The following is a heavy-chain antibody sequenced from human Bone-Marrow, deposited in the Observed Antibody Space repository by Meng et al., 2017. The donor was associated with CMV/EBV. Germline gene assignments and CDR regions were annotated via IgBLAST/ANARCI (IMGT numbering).Heavy chain of an antibody. CDR1: GGSISSGDYY. CDR3: ARERLDYGDYDY. J-gene: IGHJ4*02. CDR2: IYYSGST. Sequence: SETLSLTCTVSGGSISSGDYYWSWIRQPPGKGLEWIGYIYYSGSTYYNPSLKSRVTISVDTSKNQFSLKLSSVTAADTAVYYCARERLDYGDYDYWGQGTRVTVSS. D-gene: IGHD4-17*01. V-gene: IGHV4-30-4*08.